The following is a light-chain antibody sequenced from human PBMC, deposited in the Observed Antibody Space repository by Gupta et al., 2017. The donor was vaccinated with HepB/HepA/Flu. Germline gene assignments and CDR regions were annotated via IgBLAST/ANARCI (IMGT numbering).Light chain of an antibody. V-gene: IGLV4-69*01. CDR1: SGHSSYA. CDR3: QTWDTGIGV. Sequence: QLVLTQSPSASASLGASVKLTCTLSSGHSSYAIAWHQQQPEKGHRYLMKLNSDGSHSKGDGIPDRFSGSSSGAERYLTISSLQSEDEADYYCQTWDTGIGVFGGGTKLTVL. J-gene: IGLJ3*02. CDR2: LNSDGSH.